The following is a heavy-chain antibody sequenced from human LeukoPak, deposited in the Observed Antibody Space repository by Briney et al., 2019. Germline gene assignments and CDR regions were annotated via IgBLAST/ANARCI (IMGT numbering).Heavy chain of an antibody. CDR2: IYYSGST. D-gene: IGHD3-10*02. J-gene: IGHJ4*02. Sequence: KTSETLSLTCAVSGGSISSYYWNWIRHPPGKGLEWIGYIYYSGSTNYNPSLKSRVTISIDTSKNQLSLQLTSVTAADTAVYYCATDVRGLVPYYFDFWGQGTLVTVSS. CDR3: ATDVRGLVPYYFDF. CDR1: GGSISSYY. V-gene: IGHV4-59*01.